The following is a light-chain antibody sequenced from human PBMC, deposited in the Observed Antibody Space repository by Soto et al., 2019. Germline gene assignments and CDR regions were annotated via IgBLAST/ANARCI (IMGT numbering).Light chain of an antibody. CDR2: RNH. J-gene: IGLJ2*01. CDR1: RSNIGTYT. V-gene: IGLV1-44*01. Sequence: QSVLTQSPSASATPGQRVTISCSGGRSNIGTYTVNWYQQLPGTAPTLHIFRNHQRPSGVPDRFSGSKSGTSASLAISGPQSEDEADYYCPAWDDSLRAVVFGGGTKLTVL. CDR3: PAWDDSLRAVV.